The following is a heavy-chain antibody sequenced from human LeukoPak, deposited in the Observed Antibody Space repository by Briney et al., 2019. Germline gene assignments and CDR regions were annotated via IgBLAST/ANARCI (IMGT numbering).Heavy chain of an antibody. D-gene: IGHD6-13*01. V-gene: IGHV4-38-2*02. CDR1: GYSISSGYY. CDR2: IYHSGST. J-gene: IGHJ6*03. Sequence: PSETLSLTCTVSGYSISSGYYWGWIRQPPGKGLEWIGSIYHSGSTYYNPSLKSRVTISVDTSKNQFSLKLSSVTAADTAVYYCAGVGYSSSRDYYYYMDVWGKGTTVTVSS. CDR3: AGVGYSSSRDYYYYMDV.